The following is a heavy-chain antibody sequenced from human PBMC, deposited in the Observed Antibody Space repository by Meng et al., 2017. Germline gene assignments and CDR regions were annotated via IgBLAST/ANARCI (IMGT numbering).Heavy chain of an antibody. D-gene: IGHD3-10*01. J-gene: IGHJ4*02. CDR1: GGSFSGYY. CDR2: INHSGNT. V-gene: IGHV4-34*01. Sequence: GSLRLSCAVYGGSFSGYYWSWIRQPPGKGLEWIGEINHSGNTNYNPSLKSRVTISVDTSKNQFSLKLSSVTAADTAVYYCARGRMARGAISGDWGQGTLVTVSS. CDR3: ARGRMARGAISGD.